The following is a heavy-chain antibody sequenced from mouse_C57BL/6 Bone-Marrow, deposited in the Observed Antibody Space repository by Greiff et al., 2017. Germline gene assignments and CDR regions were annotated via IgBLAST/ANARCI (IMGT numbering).Heavy chain of an antibody. CDR3: ARHEEGIYYGNYDWFAY. CDR1: GYTFTEYT. Sequence: VQLQQSGAELVNPGASVKLSCKASGYTFTEYTIHWVKQRSGQGLEWIGWFYPGSGSIKYNEKFKDKATLTADKSSSTVYMELSRLTSEYSAVYFCARHEEGIYYGNYDWFAYWGQGTLVAVSA. CDR2: FYPGSGSI. V-gene: IGHV1-62-2*01. D-gene: IGHD2-1*01. J-gene: IGHJ3*01.